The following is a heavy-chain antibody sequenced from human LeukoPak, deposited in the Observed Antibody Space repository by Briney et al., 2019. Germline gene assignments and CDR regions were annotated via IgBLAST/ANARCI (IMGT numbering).Heavy chain of an antibody. V-gene: IGHV3-74*01. CDR2: LKSDGSIT. CDR1: GFTFSDYW. CDR3: ARGGGPFDY. J-gene: IGHJ4*02. Sequence: PGGSLRLSCAASGFTFSDYWMHWVRQAPGKGLVWVSRLKSDGSITGYADSVDGRFTISRDNAKNSLYLQMNSLRAEDTAVYYCARGGGPFDYWGQGTLVTVSS.